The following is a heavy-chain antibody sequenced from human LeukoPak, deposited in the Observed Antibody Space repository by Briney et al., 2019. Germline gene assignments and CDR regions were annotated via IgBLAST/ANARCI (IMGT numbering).Heavy chain of an antibody. Sequence: PSETLSLTCAVSGGFATYYCWSWIRQPSGKGLEWIGSVCSSGNTKYSPALKSRVTISRDTSRDQFSLKMTSVTAADTAMYYCARDLASTGPYWYGLDVWGQGTAVTVSS. CDR2: VCSSGNT. CDR1: GGFATYYC. CDR3: ARDLASTGPYWYGLDV. D-gene: IGHD2-21*01. J-gene: IGHJ6*02. V-gene: IGHV4-59*02.